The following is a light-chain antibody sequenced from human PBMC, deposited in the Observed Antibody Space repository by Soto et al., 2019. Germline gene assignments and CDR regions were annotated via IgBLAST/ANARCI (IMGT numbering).Light chain of an antibody. CDR2: DAS. Sequence: EIVLTQSPGTLALSPGERATLSCRASQSVSSYLAWYQQKPGQAPRLLIYDASNRATGIPARFSGSGSGTDFTLTISSLEPEDFAVYYCQQRSNWLLTFGQGTKVDIK. CDR3: QQRSNWLLT. J-gene: IGKJ1*01. CDR1: QSVSSY. V-gene: IGKV3-11*01.